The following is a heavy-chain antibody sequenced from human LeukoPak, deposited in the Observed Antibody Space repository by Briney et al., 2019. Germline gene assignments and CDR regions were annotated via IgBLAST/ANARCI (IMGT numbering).Heavy chain of an antibody. V-gene: IGHV3-21*01. CDR3: AREAGELSTVTTDYYGMDV. CDR1: GFTFSSYS. D-gene: IGHD4-17*01. J-gene: IGHJ6*02. CDR2: IGSSSTYI. Sequence: PGGSLRLSCAASGFTFSSYSMNWVRQAPGKGLEWVSCIGSSSTYIFYADSVKGRFTISRDNAKNSLYLQMNSLRAEDTAVYYCAREAGELSTVTTDYYGMDVWGQGTTVTVSS.